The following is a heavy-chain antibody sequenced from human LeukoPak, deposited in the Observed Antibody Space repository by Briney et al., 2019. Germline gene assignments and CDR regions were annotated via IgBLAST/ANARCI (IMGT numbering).Heavy chain of an antibody. CDR3: ARGPISLWSRYGGYYFDY. CDR1: GYTFTGYY. CDR2: INPNSGGT. Sequence: ASVKVSCKASGYTFTGYYMHWVRQAPGQGLEWMGWINPNSGGTNYAQKFQGRVTMTRNTSISTAYMELSSLRSEDTAVYYCARGPISLWSRYGGYYFDYWGQGTLVTVSS. D-gene: IGHD3-3*01. V-gene: IGHV1-2*02. J-gene: IGHJ4*02.